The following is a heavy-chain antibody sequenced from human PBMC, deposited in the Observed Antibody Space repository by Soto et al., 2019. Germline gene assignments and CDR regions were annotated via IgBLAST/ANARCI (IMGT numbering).Heavy chain of an antibody. CDR1: GFSFTRFA. D-gene: IGHD1-26*01. Sequence: GGSLRLSCAASGFSFTRFAMGWVRQAPGKGLEWVSGISGSGGSTYYADSVKGRFTISRDKSKNTVYLEMNSLTAEDTAIYYCAKVWELHVRFFFDYWGQGTLVTVSS. V-gene: IGHV3-23*01. CDR2: ISGSGGST. CDR3: AKVWELHVRFFFDY. J-gene: IGHJ4*02.